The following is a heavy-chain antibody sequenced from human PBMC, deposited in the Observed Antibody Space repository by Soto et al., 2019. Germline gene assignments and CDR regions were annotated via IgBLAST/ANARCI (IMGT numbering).Heavy chain of an antibody. V-gene: IGHV3-23*01. CDR2: ITGSGGAS. CDR3: AKGSGSSRPYYFDY. Sequence: EVQLLESGGGLVQPGGSLRVSCSASGFSFSSYVMSWVRQAPGKGLEWVSAITGSGGASYHADSVKGRFTISRDNTKNTLYLRMNSLRAEDTAVYYCAKGSGSSRPYYFDYWGQGTPVTVSS. CDR1: GFSFSSYV. J-gene: IGHJ4*02. D-gene: IGHD6-13*01.